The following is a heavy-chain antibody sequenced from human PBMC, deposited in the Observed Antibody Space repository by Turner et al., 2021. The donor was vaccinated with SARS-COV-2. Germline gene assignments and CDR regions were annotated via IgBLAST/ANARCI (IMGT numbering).Heavy chain of an antibody. CDR2: ISYDGSNK. CDR1: GFTFSSYA. Sequence: QVQLVASGGGVVQPGRSLRLSCAASGFTFSSYAMHWVRQAPGKGLEWVALISYDGSNKYYADSVKGRFTISRDNSKNTLYLQMNSLRAEDTAVYYCARDRDEYYDSANWFDPWGQGTLVTVSS. V-gene: IGHV3-30-3*01. CDR3: ARDRDEYYDSANWFDP. J-gene: IGHJ5*02. D-gene: IGHD3-22*01.